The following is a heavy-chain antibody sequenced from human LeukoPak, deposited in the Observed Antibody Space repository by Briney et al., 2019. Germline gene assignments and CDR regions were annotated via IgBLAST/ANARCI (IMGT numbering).Heavy chain of an antibody. Sequence: ASVKVSCKASGYTFTSYYMHWVRQAPGQGLEWMGIINPSGGSTSYAQEFQGRVTMTRDTSTSTVYMELSSLRSEDTAVYYCARDLTYCSSTSCYPHWFDPWGQGTLVTVSS. V-gene: IGHV1-46*01. CDR1: GYTFTSYY. CDR3: ARDLTYCSSTSCYPHWFDP. J-gene: IGHJ5*02. D-gene: IGHD2-2*01. CDR2: INPSGGST.